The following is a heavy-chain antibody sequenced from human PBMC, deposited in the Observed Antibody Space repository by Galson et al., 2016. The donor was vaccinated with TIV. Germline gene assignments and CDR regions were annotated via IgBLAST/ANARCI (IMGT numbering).Heavy chain of an antibody. CDR1: GGILRSYA. J-gene: IGHJ5*02. Sequence: SVKVSCKASGGILRSYAISWVRQAPGQGLEWMGRIIATFGTTNYAQNFQGRVTITADESTTTFYMELSRLTSEDTAVYYCARADGYNSGPLSSLGQGTLVTVSS. D-gene: IGHD5-24*01. CDR3: ARADGYNSGPLSS. V-gene: IGHV1-69*13. CDR2: IIATFGTT.